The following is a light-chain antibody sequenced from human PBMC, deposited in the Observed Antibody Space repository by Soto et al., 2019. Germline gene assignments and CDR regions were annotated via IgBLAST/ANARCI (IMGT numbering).Light chain of an antibody. CDR2: EGS. CDR1: SSDVGSYNL. J-gene: IGLJ3*02. CDR3: CSYAGSRV. Sequence: QSVLTQPASVYGSPGQSITISCTGTSSDVGSYNLVSWYQQHPGKAPKLMIYEGSKGPSGVPNRFSGSKSGNTASLTISGLQAEDEADYYCCSYAGSRVFGGGTKLTVL. V-gene: IGLV2-23*01.